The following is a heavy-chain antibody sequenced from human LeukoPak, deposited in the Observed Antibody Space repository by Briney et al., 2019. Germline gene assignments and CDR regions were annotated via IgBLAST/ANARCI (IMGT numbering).Heavy chain of an antibody. Sequence: PAGSLRLSCAASGFTFSHYWMSWVRQAPGKGLEWVANIKQDGSEKNYLGSVKGRFSVSRDNAKNSLSLQMNTLRAEDTAVYCCARDADHYADHWGQGTLVSVSS. CDR3: ARDADHYADH. J-gene: IGHJ1*01. CDR2: IKQDGSEK. CDR1: GFTFSHYW. V-gene: IGHV3-7*04. D-gene: IGHD4-17*01.